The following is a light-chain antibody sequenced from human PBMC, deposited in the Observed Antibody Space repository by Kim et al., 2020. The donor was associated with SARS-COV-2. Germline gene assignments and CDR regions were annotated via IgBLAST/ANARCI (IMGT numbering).Light chain of an antibody. CDR3: AAWDDSLSAWL. CDR2: RDN. V-gene: IGLV1-47*01. J-gene: IGLJ3*02. CDR1: NSNLGTNY. Sequence: QRVPLSCAGSNSNLGTNYVYWHQQFPGMAPKVLIYRDNERPSGVPGRFSGSKSGTSASLAISGLRSEDEADYYCAAWDDSLSAWLFGGGTKLTVL.